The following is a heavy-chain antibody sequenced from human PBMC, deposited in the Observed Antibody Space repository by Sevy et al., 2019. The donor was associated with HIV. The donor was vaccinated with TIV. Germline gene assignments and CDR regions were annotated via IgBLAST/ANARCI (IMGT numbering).Heavy chain of an antibody. D-gene: IGHD6-6*01. J-gene: IGHJ6*03. CDR3: ARGVYSSSSLLMDV. CDR1: GFTVSSNY. V-gene: IGHV3-53*04. Sequence: GSLRLSCAASGFTVSSNYMSWVRQAPGKGLEWVSDIYSGGSTYYADSVKGRFIISRHNSKNTLYLQMNSLRAEDTAMYYCARGVYSSSSLLMDVWGKGTTVTVSS. CDR2: IYSGGST.